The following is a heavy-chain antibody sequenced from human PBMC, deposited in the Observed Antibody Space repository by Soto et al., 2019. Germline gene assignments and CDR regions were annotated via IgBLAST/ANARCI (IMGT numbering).Heavy chain of an antibody. D-gene: IGHD1-26*01. CDR3: ARDFVVGGTTINYYYGMDV. CDR1: AFTVSSNY. Sequence: EVQLVESGGALVQPGGSLRLSCAASAFTVSSNYMSWVRQAPGKGLEWISIIYSAGNTYYADSVKGRFTISRDNSKNTPYLQMNSLGAEDTAVYYCARDFVVGGTTINYYYGMDVWGQGTTVTVSS. J-gene: IGHJ6*02. CDR2: IYSAGNT. V-gene: IGHV3-66*01.